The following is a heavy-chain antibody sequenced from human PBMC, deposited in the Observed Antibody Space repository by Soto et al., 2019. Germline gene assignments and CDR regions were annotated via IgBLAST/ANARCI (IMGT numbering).Heavy chain of an antibody. CDR3: ATWLLREHAYDI. D-gene: IGHD1-26*01. CDR2: LYDVDGT. CDR1: GLTISGKKY. J-gene: IGHJ3*02. V-gene: IGHV3-53*01. Sequence: DVQLVESGGGLIQPGGSLRLSCAALGLTISGKKYMSWVRQAPGRGLEWVSGLYDVDGTYYADSVKGRFTISRDSSKTIVSLQMNRLGPDDTAVYYCATWLLREHAYDIWGLGTTVTVSS.